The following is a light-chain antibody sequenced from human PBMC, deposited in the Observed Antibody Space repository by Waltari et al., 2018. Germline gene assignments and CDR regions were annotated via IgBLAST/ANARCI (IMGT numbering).Light chain of an antibody. CDR2: WAS. CDR3: QQYSTSPPT. CDR1: QSVLERSNSKNS. V-gene: IGKV4-1*01. J-gene: IGKJ3*01. Sequence: DIVMTQSPDSLAVSLGARASITSKSSQSVLERSNSKNSLAWYQQKPGQRPKLLIYWASTRKSGVPDRFSGSGSGTDFTLIINSLQAEDVAVYFCQQYSTSPPTFGPGTRVDL.